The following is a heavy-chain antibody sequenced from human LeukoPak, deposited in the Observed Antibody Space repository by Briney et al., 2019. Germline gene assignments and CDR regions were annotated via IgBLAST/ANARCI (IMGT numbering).Heavy chain of an antibody. CDR2: MSGHSGHT. CDR1: GYTFTSYG. Sequence: VASVKVSCKASGYTFTSYGINWVRQAPGQGLEWMGWMSGHSGHTNYAQKMQGRVTMTTDTSTNTAYMELRNLTSDDTAVYYCARGPGIAVAGVFDYWGQGSLVTVSS. V-gene: IGHV1-18*04. CDR3: ARGPGIAVAGVFDY. D-gene: IGHD6-19*01. J-gene: IGHJ4*02.